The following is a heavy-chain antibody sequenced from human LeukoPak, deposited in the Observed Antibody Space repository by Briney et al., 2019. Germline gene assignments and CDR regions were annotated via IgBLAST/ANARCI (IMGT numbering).Heavy chain of an antibody. CDR3: ARLRDYYYNYMDV. J-gene: IGHJ6*03. Sequence: KPSETLSLTCAVYGGSFSGYYWSWIRQPPGKGLEWIGSIYYSGSTYYNPSLKSRVTISVDTSKIQISLKLNSVTAADTAVYYCARLRDYYYNYMDVWGKGTTVTISS. CDR1: GGSFSGYY. V-gene: IGHV4-34*01. CDR2: IYYSGST.